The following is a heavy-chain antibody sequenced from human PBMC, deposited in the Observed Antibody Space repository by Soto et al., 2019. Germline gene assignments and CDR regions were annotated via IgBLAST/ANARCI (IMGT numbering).Heavy chain of an antibody. Sequence: EVQLVESGGGLVQPGGSLRLSCAISGITFSDHDIDWVRQAPGKGLEWLGRSRNRADNYATDYAASVKGRFTFSRDDSKSSLSLQMRSLKIGDTAMYHCVLWVRGIINYWGQGTLVTVSS. V-gene: IGHV3-72*01. CDR2: SRNRADNYAT. CDR1: GITFSDHD. J-gene: IGHJ4*02. D-gene: IGHD3-10*01. CDR3: VLWVRGIINY.